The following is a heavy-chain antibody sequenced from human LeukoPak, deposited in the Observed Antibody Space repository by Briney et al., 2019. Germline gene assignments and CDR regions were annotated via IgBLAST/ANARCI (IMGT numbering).Heavy chain of an antibody. CDR2: IKQDGSEK. CDR3: AEGVGSAIDY. Sequence: PGGSLRLPCAASGFTFSSYWMSWVRQAPGKGLEWVANIKQDGSEKFYVDSVKGRFTISRDNAKNSLYLQMNSLRAEDTAVYYCAEGVGSAIDYWGQGTLVTVSS. J-gene: IGHJ4*02. CDR1: GFTFSSYW. D-gene: IGHD2-21*02. V-gene: IGHV3-7*01.